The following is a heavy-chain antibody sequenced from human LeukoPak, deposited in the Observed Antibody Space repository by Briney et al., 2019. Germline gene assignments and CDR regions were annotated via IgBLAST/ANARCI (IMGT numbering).Heavy chain of an antibody. CDR3: ARDTGAHFDY. Sequence: SETLSLTCTVSGGSISSYYWSWIRKPPGKGLEWIGYIYYSGSTNYNPSLKSRVTISVDTSKNQFSLKLSSVTAADTAVYYCARDTGAHFDYWGQGTLVTVSS. V-gene: IGHV4-59*01. D-gene: IGHD2-8*02. CDR1: GGSISSYY. J-gene: IGHJ4*02. CDR2: IYYSGST.